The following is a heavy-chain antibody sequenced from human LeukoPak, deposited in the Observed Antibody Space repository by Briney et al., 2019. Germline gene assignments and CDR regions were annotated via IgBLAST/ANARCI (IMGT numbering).Heavy chain of an antibody. CDR3: TREDF. Sequence: PGGSLRLSCTASGFTFGDYEMSWVRQAPGKGLEWVGFIRSEAYGGTTEYAASVKGRFTISRDDSKSIAYLQMNSLKTEDTAVYYCTREDFWGQGTLVTVSS. V-gene: IGHV3-49*04. CDR1: GFTFGDYE. J-gene: IGHJ4*02. CDR2: IRSEAYGGTT.